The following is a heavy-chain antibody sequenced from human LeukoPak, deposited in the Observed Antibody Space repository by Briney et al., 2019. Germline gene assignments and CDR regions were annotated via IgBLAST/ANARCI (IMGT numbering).Heavy chain of an antibody. CDR1: GFTFSSYW. V-gene: IGHV3-7*01. D-gene: IGHD5/OR15-5a*01. Sequence: GGSLRLSCAASGFTFSSYWMSWVRQAPGKGLEWVANIKQDGSEKYYVDSVKGRFTISRDNAKNSLYLQMNSLRAEDTAVYYCARKSVDHYYYYMDVWGKGATVIVSS. CDR3: ARKSVDHYYYYMDV. J-gene: IGHJ6*03. CDR2: IKQDGSEK.